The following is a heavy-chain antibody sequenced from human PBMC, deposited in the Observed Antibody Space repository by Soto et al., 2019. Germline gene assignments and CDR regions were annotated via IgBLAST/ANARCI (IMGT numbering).Heavy chain of an antibody. J-gene: IGHJ2*01. V-gene: IGHV3-23*01. CDR2: ITNSGSHT. Sequence: GGSLRLSCEASEFTMSSYAMSWVRQAPGKGLEWVSTITNSGSHTYYADSVQGRFSISRDNSKNTLYLQMSSLRAEDTALYYCAKSDYARYFDLWGRGTLVTVSS. D-gene: IGHD4-17*01. CDR3: AKSDYARYFDL. CDR1: EFTMSSYA.